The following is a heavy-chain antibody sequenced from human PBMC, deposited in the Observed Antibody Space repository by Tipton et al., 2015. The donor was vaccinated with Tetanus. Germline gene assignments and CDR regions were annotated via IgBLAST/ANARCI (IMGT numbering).Heavy chain of an antibody. J-gene: IGHJ4*02. CDR3: ARAPNLISRAYDY. D-gene: IGHD1-14*01. V-gene: IGHV1-69*19. CDR1: GGTFTNYA. CDR2: ITPIFGTT. Sequence: QSGAEVKKPGSSVKVSCKASGGTFTNYALSWVRQAPGQGLEWVGGITPIFGTTNSAPKFQGRVTITADESTNTAYMELSSLRSEDPAVYYCARAPNLISRAYDYWGQGTQITVSS.